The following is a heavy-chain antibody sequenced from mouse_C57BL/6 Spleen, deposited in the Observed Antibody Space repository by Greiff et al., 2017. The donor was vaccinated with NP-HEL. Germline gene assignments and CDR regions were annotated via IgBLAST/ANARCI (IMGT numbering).Heavy chain of an antibody. J-gene: IGHJ4*01. Sequence: EVQLVESGPGLVKPSQSLSLTCSVTGYSITSGYYWNWIRQFPGHKLEWLGYISYDGSNNYNPSLKNRISITRDTSKNQFCLKLNSVTTEDTATYYCARRDYFYGMDYWGQGTSVTVSS. D-gene: IGHD1-1*01. CDR2: ISYDGSN. CDR3: ARRDYFYGMDY. CDR1: GYSITSGYY. V-gene: IGHV3-6*01.